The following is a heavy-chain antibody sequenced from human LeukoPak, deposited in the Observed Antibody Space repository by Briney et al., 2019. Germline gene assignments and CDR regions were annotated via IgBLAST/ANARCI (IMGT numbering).Heavy chain of an antibody. Sequence: GGSLRLSCAASGFTFSSYSMNWVRQAPGKGLEWVSSISSSSYIYYADSVKGRFTISRDNAKNSLYLQMNSLRAEDTPVYYCARSHITMIVVAKNDYWGQGTLVTVSS. CDR3: ARSHITMIVVAKNDY. J-gene: IGHJ4*02. D-gene: IGHD3-22*01. CDR1: GFTFSSYS. V-gene: IGHV3-21*01. CDR2: ISSSSYI.